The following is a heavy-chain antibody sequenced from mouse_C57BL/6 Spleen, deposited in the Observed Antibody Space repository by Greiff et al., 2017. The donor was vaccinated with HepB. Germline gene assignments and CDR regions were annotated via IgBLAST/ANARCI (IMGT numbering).Heavy chain of an antibody. J-gene: IGHJ1*03. CDR3: TRRVVYYYGRGYFDV. Sequence: QVQLQQSGAELVRPGTSVKVSCKASGYAFTNYLIEWVKQRPGQGLEWIGVINPGSGGTNYNEKLKGKAKLPADKSSSTAYMLLSILTSEYSAVYFCTRRVVYYYGRGYFDVWGTVPTVTVAS. CDR1: GYAFTNYL. CDR2: INPGSGGT. D-gene: IGHD1-1*01. V-gene: IGHV1-54*01.